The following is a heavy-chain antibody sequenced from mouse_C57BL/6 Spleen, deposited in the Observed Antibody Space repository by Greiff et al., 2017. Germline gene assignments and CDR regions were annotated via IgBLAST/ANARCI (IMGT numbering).Heavy chain of an antibody. CDR1: GYTFTSYW. CDR3: ARDYYGSSYAMDY. D-gene: IGHD1-1*01. J-gene: IGHJ4*01. CDR2: INPSSGYT. Sequence: VQLQESGAELAKPGASVKLSCKASGYTFTSYWMHWVKQRPGQGLEWIGYINPSSGYTNYNQKFKDKATLTADKSSSTDYMQLSSLTYEDSAVYYCARDYYGSSYAMDYWGQGTSVTVSS. V-gene: IGHV1-7*01.